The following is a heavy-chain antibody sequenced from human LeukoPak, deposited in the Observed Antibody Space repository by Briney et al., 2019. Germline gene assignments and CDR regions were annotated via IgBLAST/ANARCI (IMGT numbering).Heavy chain of an antibody. CDR3: VRDLVDWMTTVTNYFDY. J-gene: IGHJ4*02. D-gene: IGHD4-17*01. CDR1: GYTFTSYD. Sequence: ASVKVSFKASGYTFTSYDINWVRQAPGQGLEWMGWINPHVGGTNYAHKFQGRITLTWDTSIATAYMELSSLRSDDTALYYCVRDLVDWMTTVTNYFDYWGPGTLVTVSS. CDR2: INPHVGGT. V-gene: IGHV1-2*07.